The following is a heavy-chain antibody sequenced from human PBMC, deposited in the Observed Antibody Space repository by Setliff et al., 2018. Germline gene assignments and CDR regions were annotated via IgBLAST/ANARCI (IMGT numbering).Heavy chain of an antibody. D-gene: IGHD3-3*01. J-gene: IGHJ5*02. CDR1: GDSISSGYYH. CDR2: FYTSGNT. Sequence: PSETLSLTCTVSGDSISSGYYHWTWIRQSAGKGLEWIGHFYTSGNTNYNPSLKSRVTISVDTSKNQFSLKLSSVTAADTATYYCARGGPTLTISRVLVVSSFDPWGQGSRVTVSS. V-gene: IGHV4-61*09. CDR3: ARGGPTLTISRVLVVSSFDP.